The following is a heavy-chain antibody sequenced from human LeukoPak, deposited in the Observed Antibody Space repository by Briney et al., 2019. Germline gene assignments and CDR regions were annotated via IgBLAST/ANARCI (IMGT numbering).Heavy chain of an antibody. CDR3: TTGNTIFGVEDYYYYMDV. CDR1: GFTFINYA. V-gene: IGHV3-15*01. D-gene: IGHD3-3*01. J-gene: IGHJ6*03. CDR2: IKSKTDGGTT. Sequence: PGGSLRLSCAASGFTFINYAMSWVRQAPGKGLEWVGRIKSKTDGGTTDYAAPVKGRFTISRDDSKNTLYLQMNSLKTEDTAVYYCTTGNTIFGVEDYYYYMDVWGKGTTVTVSS.